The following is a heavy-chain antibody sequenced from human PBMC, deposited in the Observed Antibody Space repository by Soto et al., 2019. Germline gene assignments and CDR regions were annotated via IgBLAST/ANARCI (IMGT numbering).Heavy chain of an antibody. CDR1: GFTFANYV. J-gene: IGHJ3*02. V-gene: IGHV3-49*03. Sequence: GVLRLSCTASGFTFANYVMTWFRQAPGKGLEWIGFIRGRAYSGATEYAASVRGRFAISRDNSKNIAYLQMYSLKTEDTSMYYCTRGYNGYETPPIAFDIWGQGTMVTVSS. CDR3: TRGYNGYETPPIAFDI. CDR2: IRGRAYSGAT. D-gene: IGHD5-12*01.